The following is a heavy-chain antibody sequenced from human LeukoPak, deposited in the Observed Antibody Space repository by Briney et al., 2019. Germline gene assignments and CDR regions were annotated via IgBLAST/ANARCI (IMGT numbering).Heavy chain of an antibody. CDR1: GGSISSYY. CDR3: AREYAIAPSGGDYYYYGMDV. D-gene: IGHD6-13*01. CDR2: IYTGGST. J-gene: IGHJ6*02. Sequence: PSETLSLTCTVSGGSISSYYWSWIRQPAGKGLEWIGRIYTGGSTSYKPSLKSRVTMSVDTSKNQLSLRLSSVTAADTALYYCAREYAIAPSGGDYYYYGMDVWGQGTTVTVSS. V-gene: IGHV4-4*07.